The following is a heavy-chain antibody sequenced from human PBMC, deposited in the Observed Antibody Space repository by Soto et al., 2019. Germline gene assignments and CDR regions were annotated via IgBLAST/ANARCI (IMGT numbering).Heavy chain of an antibody. Sequence: SVKVSCKASGGTFSSYAISWVRQAPGQGLEWMGGINPIFGTAGYAQKFQGRVTMTADASTSTAYMELSSLRSEDTAVYYCARSLAVAGRWGQGTXVTVSS. CDR1: GGTFSSYA. J-gene: IGHJ4*02. CDR2: INPIFGTA. CDR3: ARSLAVAGR. D-gene: IGHD6-19*01. V-gene: IGHV1-69*13.